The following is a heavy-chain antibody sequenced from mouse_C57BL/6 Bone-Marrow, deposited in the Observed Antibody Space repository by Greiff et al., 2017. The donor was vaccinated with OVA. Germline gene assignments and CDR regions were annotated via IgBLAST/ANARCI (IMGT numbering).Heavy chain of an antibody. CDR1: GYSITSGYY. CDR3: ASPPHYGSSYWFAY. Sequence: EVKLQESGPGLVKPSQSLSLTCSVTGYSITSGYYWNWIRQFPGNKLEWMGYISYDGSNNYNPSLKNRISITRDTSKNQFFLKLNSVTTEDTATYYCASPPHYGSSYWFAYWGQGTLVTVSA. D-gene: IGHD1-1*01. V-gene: IGHV3-6*01. J-gene: IGHJ3*01. CDR2: ISYDGSN.